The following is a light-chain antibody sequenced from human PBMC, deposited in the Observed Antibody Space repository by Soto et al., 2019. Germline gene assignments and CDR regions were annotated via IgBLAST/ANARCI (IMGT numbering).Light chain of an antibody. Sequence: EIVMTQSPATLSVSPGERATLSCRASQGIGSTLAWYQQKPGQTPRLLIYGASSRATGIPGRFSGSGSGTDFTLTISRLEPEDFAVYYCQQYGNSPPETFGQGTRLEIK. V-gene: IGKV3-20*01. CDR1: QGIGST. CDR3: QQYGNSPPET. J-gene: IGKJ5*01. CDR2: GAS.